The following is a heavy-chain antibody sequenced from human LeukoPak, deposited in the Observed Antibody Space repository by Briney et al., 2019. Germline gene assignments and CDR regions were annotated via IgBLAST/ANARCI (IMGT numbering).Heavy chain of an antibody. D-gene: IGHD3-16*01. CDR1: GFTVSHNY. J-gene: IGHJ1*01. V-gene: IGHV3-53*01. CDR2: IYSGGDT. Sequence: PGGSLRLSCAASGFTVSHNYMSWVRQAPGKGLEWVSVIYSGGDTYYADSVKGRFTVTRDNSRDTLHLQMNSLRAEDTGVYYCAKDDAWGRFYHWGQGTLVTVSS. CDR3: AKDDAWGRFYH.